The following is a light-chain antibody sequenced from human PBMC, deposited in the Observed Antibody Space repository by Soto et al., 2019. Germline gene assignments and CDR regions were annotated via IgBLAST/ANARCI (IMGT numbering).Light chain of an antibody. CDR2: GAS. CDR1: QAISSY. CDR3: QQVNDYPLT. V-gene: IGKV1-9*01. Sequence: DIQLTQSPSFLSASVGDRVTITCRASQAISSYLAWYQQKPGKPPKLLIYGASTLQSDVPSRFSGSGSGTEFTLTVSRLQAEDSATYYCQQVNDYPLTFGGGTKVEIK. J-gene: IGKJ4*01.